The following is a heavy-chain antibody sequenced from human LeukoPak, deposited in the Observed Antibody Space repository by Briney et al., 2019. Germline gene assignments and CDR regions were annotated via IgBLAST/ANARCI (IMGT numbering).Heavy chain of an antibody. J-gene: IGHJ6*03. V-gene: IGHV4-39*01. Sequence: SETLSLTCTVSGGSISSSSYYWGWIRQPPGKGLEWIGTIFYTGDTYYNLSLKSRVTMSVDTSQNQFSLKLTSVTAADTAVYYCARCLGIYYYMDVWGKGTTVTVSS. D-gene: IGHD7-27*01. CDR2: IFYTGDT. CDR1: GGSISSSSYY. CDR3: ARCLGIYYYMDV.